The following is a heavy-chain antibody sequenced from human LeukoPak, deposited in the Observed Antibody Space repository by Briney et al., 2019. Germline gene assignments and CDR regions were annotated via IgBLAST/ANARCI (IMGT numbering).Heavy chain of an antibody. V-gene: IGHV4-31*03. Sequence: SETLSLTCTVSGGSISSGGYYWSWIRQHPGKGLEWIGYIYYSGSTYYNPSLKSRVTISVDTPKNQFSLKLSSVTAADTAVYYCARDSPERSFDIWGQGTMVTVSS. CDR2: IYYSGST. CDR1: GGSISSGGYY. D-gene: IGHD1-1*01. CDR3: ARDSPERSFDI. J-gene: IGHJ3*02.